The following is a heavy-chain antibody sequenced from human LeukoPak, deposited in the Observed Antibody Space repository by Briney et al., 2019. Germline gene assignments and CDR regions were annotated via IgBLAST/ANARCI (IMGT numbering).Heavy chain of an antibody. CDR1: GGSFSGYY. D-gene: IGHD5-12*01. J-gene: IGHJ6*03. CDR3: GRGGGGYALSSSYNMDV. Sequence: PSETLSLTCAAYGGSFSGYYWSWIRQPPGKGLEWIGEINHSGSTNYNPSLKSRVTISVDTSKNQFSLKLSSVTATDTAVYYCGRGGGGYALSSSYNMDVWGKGTTVTVS. CDR2: INHSGST. V-gene: IGHV4-34*01.